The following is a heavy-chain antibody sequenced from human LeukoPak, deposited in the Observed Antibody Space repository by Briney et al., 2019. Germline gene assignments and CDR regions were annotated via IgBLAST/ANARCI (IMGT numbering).Heavy chain of an antibody. V-gene: IGHV1-2*02. J-gene: IGHJ6*03. D-gene: IGHD1-26*01. CDR2: INPNSGGT. Sequence: ALVKVSCKASGYTFTGYYMHWVRQAPGQGLEWMGWINPNSGGTNYAQKFQGRVTMTRDTSISTAYMELSRLRSDDTAVYYCARGRGFSWDGYYYYMDVWGKGTTVTVSS. CDR3: ARGRGFSWDGYYYYMDV. CDR1: GYTFTGYY.